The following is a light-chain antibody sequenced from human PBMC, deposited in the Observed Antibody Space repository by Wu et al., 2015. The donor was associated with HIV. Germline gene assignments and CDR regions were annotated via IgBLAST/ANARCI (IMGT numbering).Light chain of an antibody. V-gene: IGKV3-20*01. CDR3: QQYGNSPWT. Sequence: LVLTQSPGTLSLSPGERVTLSCRASQSVSSSYLAWYQQKLGQAPRLLIYGASSRATGIPDRFSGSGSGTDFTLTISRLEPEDFAVYYCQQYGNSPWTFGQGTKVE. CDR1: QSVSSSY. J-gene: IGKJ1*01. CDR2: GAS.